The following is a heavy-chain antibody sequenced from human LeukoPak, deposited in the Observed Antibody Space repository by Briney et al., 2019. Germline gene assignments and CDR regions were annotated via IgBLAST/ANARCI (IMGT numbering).Heavy chain of an antibody. CDR1: GFTFSSYS. V-gene: IGHV3-21*01. D-gene: IGHD3-10*01. Sequence: GGSLRLSCAASGFTFSSYSMNWVRQAPGKGLEWVSSISSSSSYIYYADSVKGRLTISRDNAKNSLYLQMNSLRAEDTAVYYCAREWGYYGSGSYYGVDYWGQGTLVTVSS. CDR3: AREWGYYGSGSYYGVDY. CDR2: ISSSSSYI. J-gene: IGHJ4*02.